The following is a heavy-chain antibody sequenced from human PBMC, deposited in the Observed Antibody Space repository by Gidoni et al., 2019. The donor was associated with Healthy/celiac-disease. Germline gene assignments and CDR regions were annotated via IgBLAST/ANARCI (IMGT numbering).Heavy chain of an antibody. CDR2: IDWDDDK. J-gene: IGHJ3*02. D-gene: IGHD3-22*01. Sequence: HITLKESGPTLVKPTQTLTLTCTFSGFSLSTSGVGVGWIRQPPGKALEWRTLIDWDDDKRYSPSLKSRLTITKDTSKNRVVLTMTNMDPVDTATYYCAHRHLRRGYDSRPEDAFDIWGQGTMVTVSS. CDR3: AHRHLRRGYDSRPEDAFDI. CDR1: GFSLSTSGVG. V-gene: IGHV2-5*02.